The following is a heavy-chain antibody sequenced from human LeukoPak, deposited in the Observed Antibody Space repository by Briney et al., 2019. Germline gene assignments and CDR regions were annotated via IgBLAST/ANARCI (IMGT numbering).Heavy chain of an antibody. V-gene: IGHV3-23*01. CDR2: ISGSGGST. J-gene: IGHJ1*01. CDR1: GFTFSSYA. CDR3: AKEGEGYCSSTSCYAQYFQH. Sequence: GESLRLSCAASGFTFSSYAMSWVRQAPGKGLEWVSAISGSGGSTYYADSVKGRFTISRDNSKNTLYLQMNSLRAEDTAVYYCAKEGEGYCSSTSCYAQYFQHWGQGTLVTVSS. D-gene: IGHD2-2*01.